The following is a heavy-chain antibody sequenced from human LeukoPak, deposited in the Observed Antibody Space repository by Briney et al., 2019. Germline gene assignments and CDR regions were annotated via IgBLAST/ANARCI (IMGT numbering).Heavy chain of an antibody. CDR2: IKQDGSEK. J-gene: IGHJ6*03. D-gene: IGHD3-22*01. CDR3: ARAVKDSSGYYYYYYYYMDV. CDR1: GFTFSSYW. Sequence: PGGSLRLSCAASGFTFSSYWMSWVRQAPGKGLEWVANIKQDGSEKYYVDSVKGRFTISRDNAKNSLYLQMNSLRAEDTAVYYCARAVKDSSGYYYYYYYYMDVWGKGTTVTVSS. V-gene: IGHV3-7*01.